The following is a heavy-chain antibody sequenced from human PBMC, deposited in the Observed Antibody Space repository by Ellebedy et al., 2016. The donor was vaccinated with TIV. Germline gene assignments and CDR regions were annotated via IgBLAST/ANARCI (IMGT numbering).Heavy chain of an antibody. V-gene: IGHV4-31*03. CDR2: IDWSGRS. CDR3: AKKLDS. CDR1: ADFMSMGCYY. Sequence: MPSETLSLTCTVSADFMSMGCYYCSWIRQHPGRGLEWLGYIDWSGRSLYNSSLKSRLTISVDKSSNQFSLTLTSATAAETGVYDCAKKLDSWGRGTLVTVSS. J-gene: IGHJ5*01.